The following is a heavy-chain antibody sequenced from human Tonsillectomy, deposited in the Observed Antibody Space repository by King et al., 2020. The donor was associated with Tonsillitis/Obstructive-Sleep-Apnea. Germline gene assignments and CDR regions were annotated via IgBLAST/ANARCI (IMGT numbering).Heavy chain of an antibody. CDR1: GGSMSSYY. Sequence: VQLQESGPGLVKPSETLSVTCNVSGGSMSSYYWSWIRQPPGKGLEWIGYIYYSGSTNYNPSLKSRVTISVDTPKKQFSLKLSSVTAADTAVYYCAGADAGGVYWGQGALITVSS. J-gene: IGHJ4*02. V-gene: IGHV4-59*01. CDR2: IYYSGST. CDR3: AGADAGGVY. D-gene: IGHD3-10*01.